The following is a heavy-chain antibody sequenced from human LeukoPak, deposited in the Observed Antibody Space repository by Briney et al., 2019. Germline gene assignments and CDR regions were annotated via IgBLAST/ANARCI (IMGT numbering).Heavy chain of an antibody. V-gene: IGHV4-59*01. CDR1: GDSITIYY. CDR3: ARGRVSSSTWHSTYYYYFYMDV. CDR2: IDHTGTT. Sequence: PSETLSLTCSVSGDSITIYYWTWIRQPPGKGLEWIGYIDHTGTTNYNPSLNSRVTISRDTSKNHFSLQLSSVTAAGTAVYFCARGRVSSSTWHSTYYYYFYMDVWGKGTTVTVSS. J-gene: IGHJ6*03. D-gene: IGHD4-11*01.